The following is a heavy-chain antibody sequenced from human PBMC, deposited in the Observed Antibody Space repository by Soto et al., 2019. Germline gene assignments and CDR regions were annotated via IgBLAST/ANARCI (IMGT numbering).Heavy chain of an antibody. CDR1: GGSISSGGYY. D-gene: IGHD3-22*01. CDR2: IYYSGST. Sequence: SETLSLTCTVSGGSISSGGYYWSWIRQHPGKGLEWIGYIYYSGSTYYNPSLKSRVTISVDTSKNQFSLKLSSVTAADTAVYYCARDEHYDSSGYPKTDYGMDVWGQGTTVTVSS. CDR3: ARDEHYDSSGYPKTDYGMDV. J-gene: IGHJ6*02. V-gene: IGHV4-31*03.